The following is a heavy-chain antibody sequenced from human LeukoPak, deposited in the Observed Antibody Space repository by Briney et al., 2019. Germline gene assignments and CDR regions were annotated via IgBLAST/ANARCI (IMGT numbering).Heavy chain of an antibody. D-gene: IGHD6-13*01. CDR1: GGSMKNYY. V-gene: IGHV4-59*01. CDR3: AGGIGYATSPADH. Sequence: SETLSLTCTVSGGSMKNYYWSWIRQPPGKGLEWIGYIHDTRGTNYNPYLKSRVTMSLDTSKNHFSLSLNSVTATDTAVYFCAGGIGYATSPADHLGQGTLVIVSS. CDR2: IHDTRGT. J-gene: IGHJ5*02.